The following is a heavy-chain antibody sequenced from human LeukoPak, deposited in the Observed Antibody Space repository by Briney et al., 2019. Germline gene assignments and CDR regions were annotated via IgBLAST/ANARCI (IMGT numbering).Heavy chain of an antibody. J-gene: IGHJ5*02. CDR1: GFSFSTYG. D-gene: IGHD3-10*01. Sequence: GGSLRLSCVGSGFSFSTYGMTWVRQAPGKGLEWISDISGTSTNIYYADSMKGRFTISRDNAKSSLYLQLNSLRDEDTAVYYCASVYYYGSPWGQGTLVTVSS. CDR2: ISGTSTNI. V-gene: IGHV3-48*02. CDR3: ASVYYYGSP.